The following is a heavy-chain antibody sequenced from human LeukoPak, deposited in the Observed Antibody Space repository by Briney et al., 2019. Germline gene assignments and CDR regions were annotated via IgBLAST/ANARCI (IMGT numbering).Heavy chain of an antibody. Sequence: SETLSLTCTVSGGSISSSNYYWGWVRQPPGKGLEWIVSIYYGGTTYYNPSLKSRVTISVDTSRHQFSLKLSSVTAADTAVYYCTRRPVVGAALRTYYFDYWGQGALVTVSS. CDR3: TRRPVVGAALRTYYFDY. CDR2: IYYGGTT. J-gene: IGHJ4*02. CDR1: GGSISSSNYY. D-gene: IGHD1-26*01. V-gene: IGHV4-39*01.